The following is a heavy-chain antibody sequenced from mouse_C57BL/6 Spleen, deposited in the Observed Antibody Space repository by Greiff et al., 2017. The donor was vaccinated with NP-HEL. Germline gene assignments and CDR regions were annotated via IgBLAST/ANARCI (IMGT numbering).Heavy chain of an antibody. CDR1: GFTFSDYG. Sequence: EVQGVESGGGLVKPGGSLKLSCAASGFTFSDYGMHWVRQAPENGLEWVAYISSGSSTIYYADTVKGRFTISRDNAKNTLFLQMTSLRSEDTAMYYCARPGIYYDYDEEFAYWGQGTLVTVSA. J-gene: IGHJ3*01. CDR2: ISSGSSTI. D-gene: IGHD2-4*01. CDR3: ARPGIYYDYDEEFAY. V-gene: IGHV5-17*01.